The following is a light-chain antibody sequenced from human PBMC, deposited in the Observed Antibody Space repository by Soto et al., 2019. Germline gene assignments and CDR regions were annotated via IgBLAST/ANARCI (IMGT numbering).Light chain of an antibody. V-gene: IGLV2-23*02. CDR2: EIS. CDR1: SSDVGSYNL. CDR3: CSYAGSSSWV. Sequence: QSALTQPASVYFSPGQSITISFTGTSSDVGSYNLVSWYQQHPGKAPKLMISEISKRPSGVSNRFSCSKSVNTASLTISGLQAEDEADYYCCSYAGSSSWVFGGGTKLTVL. J-gene: IGLJ3*02.